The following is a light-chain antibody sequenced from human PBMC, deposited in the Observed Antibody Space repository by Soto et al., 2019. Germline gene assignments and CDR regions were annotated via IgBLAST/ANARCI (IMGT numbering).Light chain of an antibody. CDR3: MQTVQLPGT. CDR1: QSLLYSDGKTY. J-gene: IGKJ1*01. CDR2: EVS. V-gene: IGKV2D-29*01. Sequence: DIVMTPTPLSLSVTPGQPASISCKSSQSLLYSDGKTYLSWYLQKTGQPPQRLIYEVSNRFSGVPDRLSGSGSGTDFTLSISRGEAEDGGVYYCMQTVQLPGTFGQGTKVEIK.